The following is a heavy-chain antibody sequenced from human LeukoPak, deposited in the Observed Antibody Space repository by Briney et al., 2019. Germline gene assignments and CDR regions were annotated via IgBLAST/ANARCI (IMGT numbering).Heavy chain of an antibody. D-gene: IGHD2-15*01. CDR1: GFTFSSYA. CDR2: ISGSGGST. Sequence: PGGSLRLSCAASGFTFSSYAMSWVRQAPGKGLEWDSAISGSGGSTYYADSVKGRFTISRDNSKNTLYLQMNSLRAEDTAVYYCAKGGSGHSVGGSCYYDYWGQGTLVTVSS. V-gene: IGHV3-23*01. J-gene: IGHJ4*02. CDR3: AKGGSGHSVGGSCYYDY.